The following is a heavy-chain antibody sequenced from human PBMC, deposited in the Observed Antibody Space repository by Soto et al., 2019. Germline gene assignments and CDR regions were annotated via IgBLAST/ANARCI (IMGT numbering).Heavy chain of an antibody. CDR3: ARVPEPDWEQLFDY. V-gene: IGHV1-18*01. J-gene: IGHJ4*02. Sequence: QVQLVQSGAEVKKPGPLVKVSCKASGYTFSSYGIRLVRPAPGQGLEWMGWISAYNGNTNYAQKLQGRVTMTTDTSTTTAYMELRSLRSDDTAVYYCARVPEPDWEQLFDYWGQGTLVTVSS. CDR1: GYTFSSYG. D-gene: IGHD1-26*01. CDR2: ISAYNGNT.